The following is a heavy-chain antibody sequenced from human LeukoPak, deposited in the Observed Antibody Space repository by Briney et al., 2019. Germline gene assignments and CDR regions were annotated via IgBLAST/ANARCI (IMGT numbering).Heavy chain of an antibody. CDR3: ARDGEYSSSSGYYYMDV. Sequence: ASVTVSCKASGGTFSSYAISWVRQAPGQGLEWMGGIIPIFGTANYAQKFQGRVTIATDESTSTAYMELSSLRSEDTAVYYCARDGEYSSSSGYYYMDVWGKGTTVTVSS. D-gene: IGHD6-6*01. CDR1: GGTFSSYA. V-gene: IGHV1-69*05. J-gene: IGHJ6*03. CDR2: IIPIFGTA.